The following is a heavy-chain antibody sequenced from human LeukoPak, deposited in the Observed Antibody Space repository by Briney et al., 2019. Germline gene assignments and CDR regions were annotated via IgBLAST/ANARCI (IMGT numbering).Heavy chain of an antibody. J-gene: IGHJ4*02. CDR3: ARVSPNYYDSSGDPYYFDY. Sequence: SETLSLTCAVYGGSFSGYYWSWIRQPPGKGLEWIGEINHSGSTNYNPSLKSRVTISVDTSKNQFSLKLSSVTAADTAVYYCARVSPNYYDSSGDPYYFDYWGQGTLVTVSS. V-gene: IGHV4-34*01. CDR1: GGSFSGYY. D-gene: IGHD3-22*01. CDR2: INHSGST.